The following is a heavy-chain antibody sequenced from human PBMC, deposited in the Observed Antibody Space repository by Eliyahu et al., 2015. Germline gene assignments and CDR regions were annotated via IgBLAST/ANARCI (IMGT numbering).Heavy chain of an antibody. Sequence: EVQLLESGGGFVQPGGSLXLSCAASGFTFSXYAMSWVRQAPGKGLEWVSTISGSGGSTYYADSVKGRFTISRDNSKNTLYVQMNSLRAEDTAVYYCASNRGIAEEAPGWFDPWGQGTLVTVSS. CDR2: ISGSGGST. D-gene: IGHD2/OR15-2a*01. V-gene: IGHV3-23*01. J-gene: IGHJ5*02. CDR1: GFTFSXYA. CDR3: ASNRGIAEEAPGWFDP.